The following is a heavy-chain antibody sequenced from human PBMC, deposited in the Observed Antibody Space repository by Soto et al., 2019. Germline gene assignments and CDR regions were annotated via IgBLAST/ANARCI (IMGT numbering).Heavy chain of an antibody. D-gene: IGHD6-13*01. CDR3: ARGSSWAHFDY. V-gene: IGHV1-3*04. CDR2: INTANDNT. CDR1: GYTFISYA. J-gene: IGHJ4*02. Sequence: QVQLVQSGAEVKKPGASVKVSCKASGYTFISYAIHWVRQAPGQRLEWMGWINTANDNTKYSQKFQGRVTITRDTSASLVYMELSSLRSEDTAVYYCARGSSWAHFDYWGQGILVTVSS.